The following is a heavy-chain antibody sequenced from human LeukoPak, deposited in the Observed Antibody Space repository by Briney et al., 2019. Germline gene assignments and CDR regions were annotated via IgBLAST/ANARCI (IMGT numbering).Heavy chain of an antibody. Sequence: GGSLRLSCAASGFTFSSYAMHWVRQAPGKGLEWVAVISYDGSNKYYADSVKGRFTISRDNSKNTLYLQMNSLRAEDTAVYYCAREEVIIVVVTAIDYWGQGPLVTVSS. D-gene: IGHD2-21*02. CDR2: ISYDGSNK. CDR3: AREEVIIVVVTAIDY. CDR1: GFTFSSYA. J-gene: IGHJ4*02. V-gene: IGHV3-30*04.